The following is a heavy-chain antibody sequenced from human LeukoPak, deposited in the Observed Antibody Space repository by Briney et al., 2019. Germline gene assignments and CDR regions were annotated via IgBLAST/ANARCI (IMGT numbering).Heavy chain of an antibody. CDR2: ISGSGGST. J-gene: IGHJ6*03. CDR1: GFTFSSYA. D-gene: IGHD6-19*01. V-gene: IGHV3-23*01. Sequence: GGSLRLSCAASGFTFSSYAMSWVRQAPGKGLEWVSAISGSGGSTYYADSVKGRFTISRDNSKNTLYLQMNSLRAEDTAVYYCAKVTAVAGRTYYYMDVWGKGATVTVSS. CDR3: AKVTAVAGRTYYYMDV.